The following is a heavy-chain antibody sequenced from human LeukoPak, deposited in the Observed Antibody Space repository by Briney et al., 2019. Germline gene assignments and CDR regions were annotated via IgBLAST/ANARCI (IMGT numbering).Heavy chain of an antibody. Sequence: GGSLRLSCAASGFTFSDYYMSWIRQAPGKGLEWVSYISSSSSYTNYADSVKGRFTISRDNAKNSLYLQMNSLRAEDTAVYYCARDIAAAGPVHYFDYWGQGTLVTVSS. CDR3: ARDIAAAGPVHYFDY. CDR2: ISSSSSYT. J-gene: IGHJ4*02. CDR1: GFTFSDYY. D-gene: IGHD6-13*01. V-gene: IGHV3-11*05.